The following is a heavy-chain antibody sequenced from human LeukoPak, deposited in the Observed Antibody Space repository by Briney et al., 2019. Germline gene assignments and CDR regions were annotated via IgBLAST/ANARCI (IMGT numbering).Heavy chain of an antibody. CDR2: MNPNSGNT. Sequence: ASVKVSCKASGYTFTSYDINWVRQATGQGLEWMGWMNPNSGNTGYAQKFQGRVTMTRDTSISTAYMELSRLRSDDTAVYYCKYYYYGMDVWGQGTTVTVSS. J-gene: IGHJ6*02. CDR3: KYYYYGMDV. CDR1: GYTFTSYD. V-gene: IGHV1-8*01.